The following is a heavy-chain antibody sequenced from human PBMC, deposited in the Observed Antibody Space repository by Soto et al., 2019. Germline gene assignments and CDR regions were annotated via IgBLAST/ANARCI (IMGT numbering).Heavy chain of an antibody. V-gene: IGHV3-9*01. D-gene: IGHD6-19*01. CDR3: AKAIVGGWLGGGWAFDI. Sequence: EVQLVESGGGLVQPGRSLRLSCAASGFTFDDYAMHWVRQAPGKGLEWVSGISWNSGSIGYADSVKGRFTISRDNAKNSLYLQMNSLRAEDTALSYCAKAIVGGWLGGGWAFDIWGQGTMVTVSS. CDR1: GFTFDDYA. CDR2: ISWNSGSI. J-gene: IGHJ3*02.